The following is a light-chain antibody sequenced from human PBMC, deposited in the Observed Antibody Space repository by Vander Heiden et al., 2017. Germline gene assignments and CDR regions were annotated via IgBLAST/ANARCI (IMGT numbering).Light chain of an antibody. J-gene: IGKJ3*01. V-gene: IGKV4-1*01. CDR3: QQYYSTQGFT. Sequence: DIVMTQFPDSLAVSLGERATINCKSSQSVLYSSNNKNYLAWYQQKPGQPPKLLIYWASTRESGVPDRFSGSGSGTDFTLTISSLQAEDVAVYYCQQYYSTQGFTFGPGTKVDIK. CDR1: QSVLYSSNNKNY. CDR2: WAS.